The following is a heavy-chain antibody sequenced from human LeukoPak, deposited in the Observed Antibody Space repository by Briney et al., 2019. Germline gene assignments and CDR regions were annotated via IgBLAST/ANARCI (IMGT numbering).Heavy chain of an antibody. Sequence: ASVKVSCKASGYTLTGYYMHWVRQAPGQGLEWRGWINPNSGGTNYAQKFQGRVTMTRDTSISTAYMELSRLRSDDTAVYYCARDRNWGSVFDYWGQGTLVTVSS. D-gene: IGHD7-27*01. CDR2: INPNSGGT. V-gene: IGHV1-2*02. J-gene: IGHJ4*02. CDR1: GYTLTGYY. CDR3: ARDRNWGSVFDY.